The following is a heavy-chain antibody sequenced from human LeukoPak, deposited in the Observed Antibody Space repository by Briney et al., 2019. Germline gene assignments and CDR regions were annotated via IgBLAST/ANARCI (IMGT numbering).Heavy chain of an antibody. CDR1: GLAFGDYA. J-gene: IGHJ6*02. V-gene: IGHV3-49*04. CDR2: IRSKAYGGTT. CDR3: TRDAPPTLTVVINYYYYGMDV. Sequence: GSLRLSCPASGLAFGDYAMSWVRPAPGKGLEWVGFIRSKAYGGTTEYAASVKGRFTISRDDSKSIAYLQMNSLKTEDTAVYYCTRDAPPTLTVVINYYYYGMDVWGQGTTVTVSS. D-gene: IGHD4-23*01.